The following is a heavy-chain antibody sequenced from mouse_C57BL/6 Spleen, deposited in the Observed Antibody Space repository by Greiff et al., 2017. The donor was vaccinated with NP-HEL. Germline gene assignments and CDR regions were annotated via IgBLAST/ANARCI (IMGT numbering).Heavy chain of an antibody. V-gene: IGHV1-76*01. Sequence: QVQRQQSGAELVRPGASVKLSCKASGYTFTDYYINWVKQRPGPGLEWIARIYPGRGNTYYNEKFKGKATLTAEKSSSTAYMQLSSLTSEDSAVYFCARWGDYDWFAYWGQGTLVTVSA. CDR1: GYTFTDYY. CDR2: IYPGRGNT. CDR3: ARWGDYDWFAY. J-gene: IGHJ3*01. D-gene: IGHD2-4*01.